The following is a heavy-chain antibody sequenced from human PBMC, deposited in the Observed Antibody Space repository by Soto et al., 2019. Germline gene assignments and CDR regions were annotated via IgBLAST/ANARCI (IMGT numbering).Heavy chain of an antibody. J-gene: IGHJ6*03. CDR3: AKSPVVAASYYYYMDV. CDR1: GFTFSSYA. Sequence: GGSLRLSCAASGFTFSSYAMSWVRQAPGKGLEWVSAISGSGGSTYYADSVKGRFTISRDNSKNTLYLQMNSLRAEDTAVYYCAKSPVVAASYYYYMDVWGKGTTVTVSS. CDR2: ISGSGGST. D-gene: IGHD2-15*01. V-gene: IGHV3-23*01.